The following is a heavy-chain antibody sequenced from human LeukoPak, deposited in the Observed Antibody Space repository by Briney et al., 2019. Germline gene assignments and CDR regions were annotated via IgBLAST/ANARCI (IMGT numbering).Heavy chain of an antibody. CDR2: IWNDENNK. D-gene: IGHD1/OR15-1a*01. J-gene: IGHJ4*02. CDR1: GFTFGNFG. Sequence: QPGRSLRLSGVTSGFTFGNFGMHWVRQAPGKGLEWLAVIWNDENNKYYAESVKGRFTISRDNVKNTLYMQMNSLRAEDTAVYYCAKGTVLGTPFFDFWGQGTLVTVSS. CDR3: AKGTVLGTPFFDF. V-gene: IGHV3-33*06.